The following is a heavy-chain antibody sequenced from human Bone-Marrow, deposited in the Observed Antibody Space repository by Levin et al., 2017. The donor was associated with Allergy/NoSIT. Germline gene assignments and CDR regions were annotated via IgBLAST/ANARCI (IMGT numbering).Heavy chain of an antibody. CDR2: INQDGSQT. CDR1: GFTFSTYW. D-gene: IGHD6-13*01. J-gene: IGHJ4*02. V-gene: IGHV3-7*01. Sequence: LSLTCAASGFTFSTYWMTWVRQAPGRGLEWVANINQDGSQTTYVDSVKGRFTISRDNAKNSLYLQMIGLRVEDTAVYYCANAPAAGDSDYWGQGTLVTVSS. CDR3: ANAPAAGDSDY.